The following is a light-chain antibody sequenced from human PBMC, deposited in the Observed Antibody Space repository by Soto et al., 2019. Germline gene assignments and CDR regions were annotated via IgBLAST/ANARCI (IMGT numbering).Light chain of an antibody. J-gene: IGKJ1*01. CDR2: GAS. Sequence: EIVMTQSPATLSVSLCGRATLSRRASQSVSTDLARYQQRPGQAPRLLIFGASTRATGIPARFTGSGSGTEFILTISSLQSEDSAVYYCQQFGSSLWTFGQGTKVDIK. CDR3: QQFGSSLWT. V-gene: IGKV3-15*01. CDR1: QSVSTD.